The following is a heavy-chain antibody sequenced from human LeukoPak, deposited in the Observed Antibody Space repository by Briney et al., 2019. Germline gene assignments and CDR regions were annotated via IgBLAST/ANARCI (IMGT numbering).Heavy chain of an antibody. Sequence: ASVKVSCKASGYTFTGYHMHWVRQAPGQGLEWMGWINPNSGGTKYAQNFQGRVTMTRDTSISTAYMELSRLRSDDTALYYCARDRREVYKYGSGTFKFGENFFDSWGQGTLVTVSS. CDR1: GYTFTGYH. V-gene: IGHV1-2*02. CDR2: INPNSGGT. J-gene: IGHJ4*02. D-gene: IGHD3-10*01. CDR3: ARDRREVYKYGSGTFKFGENFFDS.